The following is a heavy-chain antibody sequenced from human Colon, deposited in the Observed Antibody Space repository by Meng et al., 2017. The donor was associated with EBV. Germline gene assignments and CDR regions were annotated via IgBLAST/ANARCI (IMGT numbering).Heavy chain of an antibody. J-gene: IGHJ4*02. CDR3: ARDPGISVVIAFDF. CDR2: TYFRSKLYN. Sequence: QVQLRPSGTGLGKTSQTLSLTWASAGDSVCRNSASWNWIRQSPSRGLEWLGRTYFRSKLYNDYAVSVTGRITINPDTSKNQFSLHLNSMTPEDTAVYYCARDPGISVVIAFDFWGQGTLVTVSS. D-gene: IGHD3-22*01. CDR1: GDSVCRNSAS. V-gene: IGHV6-1*01.